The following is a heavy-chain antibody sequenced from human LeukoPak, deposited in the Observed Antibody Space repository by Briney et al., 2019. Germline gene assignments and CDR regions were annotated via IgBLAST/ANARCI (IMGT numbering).Heavy chain of an antibody. D-gene: IGHD3-10*01. CDR1: GGSFSSYY. J-gene: IGHJ6*03. CDR2: IDHSGST. V-gene: IGHV4-59*01. CDR3: ARGYYYGSGNKSYYYYYMDV. Sequence: PSETLSLTCTVSGGSFSSYYWTWIRQPPGKGLEWIGYIDHSGSTNYNPSLKSRVTISVDTSKNQFSLKLSSVTAADTAVYYCARGYYYGSGNKSYYYYYMDVWGKGTTVTVSS.